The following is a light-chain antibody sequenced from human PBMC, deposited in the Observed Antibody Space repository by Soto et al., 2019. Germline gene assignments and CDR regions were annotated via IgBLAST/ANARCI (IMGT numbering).Light chain of an antibody. CDR3: KQYYSSPLT. V-gene: IGKV4-1*01. CDR2: WAS. CDR1: QTVLYSSTNVNY. J-gene: IGKJ2*01. Sequence: DIVMTQSPDSLAVSLGERATINCKSSQTVLYSSTNVNYLAWYQQKPGQPPKLLIYWASTRKSGVPHRFSGSGSGTDFTLTISSLQAEDVAVYYCKQYYSSPLTFGQGTKLEIK.